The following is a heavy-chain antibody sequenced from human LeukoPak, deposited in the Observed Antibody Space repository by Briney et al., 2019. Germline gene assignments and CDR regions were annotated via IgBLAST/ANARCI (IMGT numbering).Heavy chain of an antibody. CDR3: ARDHGELLICGDY. D-gene: IGHD1-26*01. Sequence: SVTVSCKASGGTFSSYAISWVRQAPGQGLEWMGGIIPIFGTANYAQKFQGRVTITADESTSTAYMELSSLRSEDTAVYYCARDHGELLICGDYWGQGTLVTVSS. J-gene: IGHJ4*02. CDR1: GGTFSSYA. CDR2: IIPIFGTA. V-gene: IGHV1-69*13.